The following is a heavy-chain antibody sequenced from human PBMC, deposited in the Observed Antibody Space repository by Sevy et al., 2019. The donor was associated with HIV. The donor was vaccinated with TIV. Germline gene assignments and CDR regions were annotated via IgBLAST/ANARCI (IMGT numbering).Heavy chain of an antibody. V-gene: IGHV3-33*01. J-gene: IGHJ6*03. CDR3: ARTIYFDPYYMDV. CDR1: GFTFSSDG. D-gene: IGHD3-9*01. Sequence: GWSLRLSCAASGFTFSSDGMHWVRQAPGKELEWVAVIWYDGSNKYYADSVKGRFTISRDNSKNTLYLQMNSLRAEDTAVYYCARTIYFDPYYMDVWGKGTTVTVSS. CDR2: IWYDGSNK.